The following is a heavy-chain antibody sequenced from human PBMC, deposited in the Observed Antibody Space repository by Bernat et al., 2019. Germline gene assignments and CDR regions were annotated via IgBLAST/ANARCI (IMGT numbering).Heavy chain of an antibody. V-gene: IGHV3-11*04. D-gene: IGHD6-19*01. J-gene: IGHJ4*02. CDR3: ARAYSSGPFSY. CDR1: GFTFSDYY. CDR2: ISGSGGST. Sequence: QVQLVESGGGLVKPGGSLRLSCAASGFTFSDYYMSWIRQAPGKGLEWVSAISGSGGSTYYADSVKGRFTISRDNAKNSLYLQMNSLRAEDTAVYYCARAYSSGPFSYWGQGTLVTVSS.